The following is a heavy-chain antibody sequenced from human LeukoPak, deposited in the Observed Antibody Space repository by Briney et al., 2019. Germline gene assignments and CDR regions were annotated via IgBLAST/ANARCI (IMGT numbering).Heavy chain of an antibody. CDR1: GFTFSSYA. V-gene: IGHV1-46*01. CDR3: ARDREQQLLFDY. D-gene: IGHD6-13*01. Sequence: PGGSLRLSCAASGFTFSSYAMHWVRQAPGQGLEWMGIINPSGGRTNYAQAFQGRVTMTRDTSTSTVYMELSSLRSEDTAMYYCARDREQQLLFDYWGQGTLVTVSS. J-gene: IGHJ4*02. CDR2: INPSGGRT.